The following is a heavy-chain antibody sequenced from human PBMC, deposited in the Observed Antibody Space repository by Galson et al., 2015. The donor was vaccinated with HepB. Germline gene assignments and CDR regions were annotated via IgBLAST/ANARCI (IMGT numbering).Heavy chain of an antibody. V-gene: IGHV1-2*02. CDR2: INPNSGGT. J-gene: IGHJ5*02. Sequence: SVKVSCKASGYTFTGYYMHWVRQAPGQGLEWMGWINPNSGGTNYAQKFQGRVTMTRDTSISTAYMELSRLRSDDTAVYYCARGWLSKGPYNWFDPWGQGTLVTVSS. D-gene: IGHD4-11*01. CDR3: ARGWLSKGPYNWFDP. CDR1: GYTFTGYY.